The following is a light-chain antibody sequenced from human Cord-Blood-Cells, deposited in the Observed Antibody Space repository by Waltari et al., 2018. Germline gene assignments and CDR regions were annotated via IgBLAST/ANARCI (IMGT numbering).Light chain of an antibody. CDR1: SLRRYY. V-gene: IGLV3-19*01. CDR2: GKN. Sequence: SSELTQDPAVSVALGQKVRITCQGDSLRRYYASWYQQKPGQAPVLVNYGKNNRPSGIPDRFSGSSSGNTASLTITGAQAEDEADYYCNSRDSSGNHLRVFGGGTKLTVL. J-gene: IGLJ3*02. CDR3: NSRDSSGNHLRV.